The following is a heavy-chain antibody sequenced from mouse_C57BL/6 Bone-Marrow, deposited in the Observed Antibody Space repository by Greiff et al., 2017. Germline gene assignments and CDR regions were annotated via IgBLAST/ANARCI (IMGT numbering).Heavy chain of an antibody. D-gene: IGHD2-5*01. J-gene: IGHJ1*03. V-gene: IGHV7-1*01. Sequence: DVKLVESGGGLVQSGRSLRLSCATSGFTFSDFYMEWVRQAPGKGLEWIAASRNKANDYTTEYSASVKGRFIVSRDTSQSILYLQMNALRAEDTAIYYCARKADYSNYGYFDVWGTGTTVTVSS. CDR3: ARKADYSNYGYFDV. CDR2: SRNKANDYTT. CDR1: GFTFSDFY.